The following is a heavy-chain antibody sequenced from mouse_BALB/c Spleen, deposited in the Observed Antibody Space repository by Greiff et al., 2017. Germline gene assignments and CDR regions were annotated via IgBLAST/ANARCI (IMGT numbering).Heavy chain of an antibody. CDR1: GYTFSSYW. D-gene: IGHD2-2*01. Sequence: VQLQQSGAELVKPGASVKISCTATGYTFSSYWIEWVKQRPGKGLEWIGMIIPEGGSTNYNPKFKGKATFTADTSSNTAYLQLSSLTSEDSAVYYCERAWLRRALDYWGQGTTVTVSS. J-gene: IGHJ4*01. CDR2: IIPEGGST. V-gene: IGHV1-9*01. CDR3: ERAWLRRALDY.